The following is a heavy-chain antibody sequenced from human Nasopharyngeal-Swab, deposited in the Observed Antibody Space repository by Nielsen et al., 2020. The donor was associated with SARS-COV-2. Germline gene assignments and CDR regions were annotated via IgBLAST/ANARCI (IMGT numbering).Heavy chain of an antibody. V-gene: IGHV1-2*04. Sequence: ASVQVSCKASGYIFTGYYMHWVRQPPAQGLEWMGWINPNSGGTNYAQKFQGWVTMTSDTSISTAYMELSRLRSDDTAVYYCARDGIAAADLGSGYYYYYMDVWGQGTTVTVSS. CDR1: GYIFTGYY. CDR3: ARDGIAAADLGSGYYYYYMDV. CDR2: INPNSGGT. D-gene: IGHD6-13*01. J-gene: IGHJ6*03.